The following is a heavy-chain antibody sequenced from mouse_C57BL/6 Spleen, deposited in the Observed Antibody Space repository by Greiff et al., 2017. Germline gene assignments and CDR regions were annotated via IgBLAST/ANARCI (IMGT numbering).Heavy chain of an antibody. CDR3: ARVAHYYGSPWFAY. J-gene: IGHJ3*01. V-gene: IGHV1-80*01. Sequence: QVQLQQSGAELVKPGASVKISCKASGYAFSSYWMNWVKQRPGKGLEWIGQIYPGDGDTNYNGKFKGKATLTADKSSSTAYMQLSSLTSEDSAVYFCARVAHYYGSPWFAYWGQGTLVTVSA. D-gene: IGHD1-1*01. CDR1: GYAFSSYW. CDR2: IYPGDGDT.